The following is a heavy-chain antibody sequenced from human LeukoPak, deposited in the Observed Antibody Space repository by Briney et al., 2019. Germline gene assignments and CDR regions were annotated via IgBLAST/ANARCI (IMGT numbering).Heavy chain of an antibody. V-gene: IGHV3-30*02. D-gene: IGHD3-10*01. J-gene: IGHJ5*02. CDR3: ARARKSGGITMIRGVKDRGWFDP. Sequence: PGGSLRLSCAASGFTFSNYGMHWVRQAPGKGLEWVAFIRYDGSNKSYADSVKGRFTISRDNSKNTLYLQMNSLGAEDTPVYYCARARKSGGITMIRGVKDRGWFDPWGQGTLVTVSS. CDR1: GFTFSNYG. CDR2: IRYDGSNK.